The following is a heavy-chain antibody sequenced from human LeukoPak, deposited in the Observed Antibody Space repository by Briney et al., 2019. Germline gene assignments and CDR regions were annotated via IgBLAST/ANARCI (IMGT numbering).Heavy chain of an antibody. J-gene: IGHJ4*02. CDR1: GFTFSSYA. Sequence: GGSLRLSCAASGFTFSSYAMHWVRQAPGKGLEYVSAISSNGGSTYYANSVKGRFTIPRDNSKNTLYLQMGSLRAEDMAVYYCARVIFGELLIDYWGQGTLVTVSS. D-gene: IGHD3-10*01. CDR3: ARVIFGELLIDY. CDR2: ISSNGGST. V-gene: IGHV3-64*01.